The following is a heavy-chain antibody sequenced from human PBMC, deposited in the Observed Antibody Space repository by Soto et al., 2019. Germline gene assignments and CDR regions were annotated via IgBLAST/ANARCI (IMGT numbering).Heavy chain of an antibody. J-gene: IGHJ2*01. V-gene: IGHV1-2*04. Sequence: ASVKVSCKASGYTFTGYYMHWLRQAPGQGLEWMGWINPNSGGTNYAQKFQGWVTMTRDTSISTAYMELSRLRSDDTAVYYCARDLSHCSSTSCYNGPYWYFDLWGRGTLVTVSS. CDR2: INPNSGGT. CDR1: GYTFTGYY. CDR3: ARDLSHCSSTSCYNGPYWYFDL. D-gene: IGHD2-2*02.